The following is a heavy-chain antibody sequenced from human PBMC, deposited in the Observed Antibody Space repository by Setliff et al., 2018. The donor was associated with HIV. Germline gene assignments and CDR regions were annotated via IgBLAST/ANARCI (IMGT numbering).Heavy chain of an antibody. CDR2: ISASSVNT. V-gene: IGHV1-18*01. CDR3: ARVPVSNYYYYMDV. CDR1: GYTFTSHG. Sequence: GASVKVSCKASGYTFTSHGISWVRQAPGQGLEWVGSISASSVNTNYTQGRVTMTTDISTSTAYMELRSLRSADSAVYYCARVPVSNYYYYMDVWGKGTTVTVSS. J-gene: IGHJ6*03.